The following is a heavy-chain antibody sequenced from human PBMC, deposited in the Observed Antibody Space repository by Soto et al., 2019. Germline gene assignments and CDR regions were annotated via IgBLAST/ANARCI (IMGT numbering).Heavy chain of an antibody. CDR2: IIPLFGKS. CDR1: GGSFSNSG. V-gene: IGHV1-69*05. CDR3: AKDRAGDMSL. Sequence: QVQLVQSGPEVTKPGSSAKVSCKASGGSFSNSGISWVRQAPGQGLQWIGGIIPLFGKSDYRQEFQGRVTLTTDESKTTAYMELSSLRSEDSATYYCAKDRAGDMSLWGQGTLVTVSS. J-gene: IGHJ4*02. D-gene: IGHD2-21*01.